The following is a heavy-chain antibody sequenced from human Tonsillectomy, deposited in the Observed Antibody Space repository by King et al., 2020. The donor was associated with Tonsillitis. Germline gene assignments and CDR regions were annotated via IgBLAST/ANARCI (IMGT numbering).Heavy chain of an antibody. CDR3: ITEPQLVHEYYYYGMDV. CDR2: IKSKTDGGTT. Sequence: VQLVESGGGLVKPGGSLRLSCAASGFTFINAWMSWVRQAPGKGLEWVGRIKSKTDGGTTDYAAHVKGSFTLSRDDSKNTLYLQMNSLKTEDTAVYYCITEPQLVHEYYYYGMDVWGQGTTVSVSS. D-gene: IGHD6-13*01. J-gene: IGHJ6*02. V-gene: IGHV3-15*01. CDR1: GFTFINAW.